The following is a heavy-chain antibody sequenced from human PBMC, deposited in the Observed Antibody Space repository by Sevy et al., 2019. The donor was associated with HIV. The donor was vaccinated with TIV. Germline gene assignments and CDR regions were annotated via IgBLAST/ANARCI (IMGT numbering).Heavy chain of an antibody. CDR2: IWYDGTQQ. D-gene: IGHD3-10*01. Sequence: GGCLRLSCAASGFTFTDYILHWVRQAPGKGLEWVAVIWYDGTQQYYADSVKGRFTISRDTNKDTLFLQMNRLRTEDTAVHFCVREQYYGSRKDYTAPFKYWGQGTLVTVSS. J-gene: IGHJ4*02. CDR1: GFTFTDYI. V-gene: IGHV3-33*01. CDR3: VREQYYGSRKDYTAPFKY.